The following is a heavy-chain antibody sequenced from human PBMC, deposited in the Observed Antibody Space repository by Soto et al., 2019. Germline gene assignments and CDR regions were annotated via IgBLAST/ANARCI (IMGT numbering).Heavy chain of an antibody. J-gene: IGHJ6*02. CDR2: ISYDGSND. V-gene: IGHV3-30*04. Sequence: GGSLRLSCAASGFSFSAFAMQWVRQAPGKGLEWVAVISYDGSNDYYTDSVKGRFTVSRDSSKSTLDLQMNSLRPEDTAVYYCARQRPNYDILTGPIYYYYFGMDVWGQGTTVTVSS. CDR1: GFSFSAFA. CDR3: ARQRPNYDILTGPIYYYYFGMDV. D-gene: IGHD3-9*01.